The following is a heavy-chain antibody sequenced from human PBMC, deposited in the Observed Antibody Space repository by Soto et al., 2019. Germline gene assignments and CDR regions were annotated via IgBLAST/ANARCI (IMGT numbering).Heavy chain of an antibody. J-gene: IGHJ4*02. CDR2: ISDSGGTS. V-gene: IGHV3-23*04. CDR3: AKRPRALLTFDY. Sequence: EVQLVDSGGGLVQPGGSLRLSCAASGFIFSNYVMSWVRQAPGKGLEWVSSISDSGGTSYYADSVKGRLTISRDNSKNTLYLQRNSLRAEDTAIYYCAKRPRALLTFDYWGQGTLVTVSS. D-gene: IGHD1-26*01. CDR1: GFIFSNYV.